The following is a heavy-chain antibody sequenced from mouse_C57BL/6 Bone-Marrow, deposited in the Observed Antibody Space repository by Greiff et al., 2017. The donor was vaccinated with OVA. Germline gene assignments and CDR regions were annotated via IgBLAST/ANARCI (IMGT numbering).Heavy chain of an antibody. J-gene: IGHJ3*01. Sequence: VQGVESGPGLVAPSQRLSITCTVSGFSLTSYGVSWVRQPPGKGLEWLGVIWGDGSTNYHSALISRLSISKDNSKSQVFLKLNSLQTDDTATYYCAKPDGYDEGTWFAYWGQGTLVTVSA. CDR1: GFSLTSYG. D-gene: IGHD2-2*01. V-gene: IGHV2-3*01. CDR2: IWGDGST. CDR3: AKPDGYDEGTWFAY.